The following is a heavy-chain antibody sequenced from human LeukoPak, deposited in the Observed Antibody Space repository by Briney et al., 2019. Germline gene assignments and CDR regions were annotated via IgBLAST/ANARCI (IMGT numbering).Heavy chain of an antibody. V-gene: IGHV4-59*01. Sequence: PSETLSLTCTVSGGSISSYYWSWIRQPPGKGLEWVGHIYYSGSTSYNPSLKSRVTISVDTSKNQFSLKLSSVTAADTAVYYCARAAYGGNSALFDYWGQGTLVTVSS. J-gene: IGHJ4*02. CDR1: GGSISSYY. D-gene: IGHD4-23*01. CDR2: IYYSGST. CDR3: ARAAYGGNSALFDY.